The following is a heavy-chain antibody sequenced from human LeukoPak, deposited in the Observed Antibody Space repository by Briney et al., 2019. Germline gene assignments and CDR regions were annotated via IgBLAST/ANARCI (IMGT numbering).Heavy chain of an antibody. CDR3: ARTYYDFWSGYSDSYYMDV. V-gene: IGHV3-11*04. D-gene: IGHD3-3*01. J-gene: IGHJ6*03. CDR1: GFTFSDYY. Sequence: GGSLRLSCAASGFTFSDYYMSWIRQAPGKGLEWVSYISSSGSTIYYADSVKGRFTISRDNAKNSLYLQMNSLRAEDTAVYYCARTYYDFWSGYSDSYYMDVWGKGTTVTVSS. CDR2: ISSSGSTI.